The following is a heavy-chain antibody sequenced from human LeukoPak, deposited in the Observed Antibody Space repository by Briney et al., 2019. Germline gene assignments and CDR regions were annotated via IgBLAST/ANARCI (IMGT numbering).Heavy chain of an antibody. CDR1: GFTFSTYN. CDR3: ARDGEVAVAGTGY. CDR2: ITSNINTI. V-gene: IGHV3-48*04. J-gene: IGHJ4*02. Sequence: GGSLRLSCAASGFTFSTYNMNWVRQAPGKGLEWLAYITSNINTIYYADSVKGRFTISRDNAKNSLYLQMNSLRAEDTAVYYCARDGEVAVAGTGYWGQGTLVTVSS. D-gene: IGHD6-19*01.